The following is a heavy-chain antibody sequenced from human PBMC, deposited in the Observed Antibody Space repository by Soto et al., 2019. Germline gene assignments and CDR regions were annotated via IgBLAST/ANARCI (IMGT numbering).Heavy chain of an antibody. CDR3: TSPRADIVVVPAGDY. J-gene: IGHJ4*02. CDR1: GFTFGDYA. D-gene: IGHD2-2*01. V-gene: IGHV3-49*03. CDR2: IRSKAYGGTT. Sequence: GGSLRLSCTASGFTFGDYAMSWFRQAPGKGLEWVGFIRSKAYGGTTEYAASVKGEFTIARDDSKSIAYLQMNSLKTEDTAVYYCTSPRADIVVVPAGDYWGQGTLVTVSS.